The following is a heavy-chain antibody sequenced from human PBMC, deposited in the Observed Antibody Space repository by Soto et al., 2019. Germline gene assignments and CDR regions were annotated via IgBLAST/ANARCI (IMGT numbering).Heavy chain of an antibody. CDR1: GYTFTSYG. Sequence: QVQLVQSGAEVKKPGASVRVSCEASGYTFTSYGINWVRQAPGQGLEWMGWISVYSGSTNYAQKLQGRVTMTTDRSTRAVYMELRSLRSDDTAVYYCARDSWGLAVPDYHYYAMDVWGQGTTVTVS. D-gene: IGHD6-19*01. CDR3: ARDSWGLAVPDYHYYAMDV. V-gene: IGHV1-18*04. J-gene: IGHJ6*02. CDR2: ISVYSGST.